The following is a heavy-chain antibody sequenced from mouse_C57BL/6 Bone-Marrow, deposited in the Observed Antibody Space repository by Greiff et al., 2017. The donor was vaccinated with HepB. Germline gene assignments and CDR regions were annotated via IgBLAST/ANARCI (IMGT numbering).Heavy chain of an antibody. J-gene: IGHJ3*01. V-gene: IGHV14-4*01. CDR1: GFNIKDYY. CDR2: IDPENGDT. Sequence: VQLQQSGAELVRPGASVKLSCTASGFNIKDYYMHWVKQRPEQGLEWIGWIDPENGDTEYASKFQGKATITADTSSNTAYLQLSSLTSEDTAVYYCTLIGFAYWGQGTLVTVSA. CDR3: TLIGFAY.